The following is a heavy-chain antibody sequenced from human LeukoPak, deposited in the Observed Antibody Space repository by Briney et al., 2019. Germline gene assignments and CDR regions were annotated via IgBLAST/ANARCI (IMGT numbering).Heavy chain of an antibody. Sequence: SVKVSCKASGGTFSSYAISWVRQAPGQGLEWMGRIIPILGIANYAQKFQGRVTITADKSTSTAYMELSSLRSEDTAVYYCARDNDSSGTLLPFDYWGQGTLVTVSS. D-gene: IGHD3-22*01. CDR3: ARDNDSSGTLLPFDY. CDR2: IIPILGIA. V-gene: IGHV1-69*04. CDR1: GGTFSSYA. J-gene: IGHJ4*02.